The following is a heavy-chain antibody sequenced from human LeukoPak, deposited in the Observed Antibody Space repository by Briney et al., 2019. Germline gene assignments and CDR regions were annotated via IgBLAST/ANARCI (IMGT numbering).Heavy chain of an antibody. V-gene: IGHV1-24*01. Sequence: ASVKDSCKVSGYTLTELSMHWVRQAPGKGLEWMGGFDPEDGETIYAQKFQGRVTMTEDTSTDTAYMELSSLRSEDTAVYYCATVYYDSSGYYGNYWGQGTLVTVSS. CDR3: ATVYYDSSGYYGNY. J-gene: IGHJ4*02. CDR1: GYTLTELS. CDR2: FDPEDGET. D-gene: IGHD3-22*01.